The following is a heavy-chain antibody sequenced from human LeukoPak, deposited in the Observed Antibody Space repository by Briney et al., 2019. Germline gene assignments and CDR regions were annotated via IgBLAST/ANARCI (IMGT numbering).Heavy chain of an antibody. V-gene: IGHV4-39*02. J-gene: IGHJ6*02. CDR2: IYYSGST. CDR3: AREVGVVTAHGIDV. Sequence: SETLSLTCIVSGGSISSISSNNYHWGWIRQPPGKGLEWIGSIYYSGSTYYNPSLKSRVTISVDTSKNQFSLKLSSVTAADTALYYCAREVGVVTAHGIDVWGQGTTVTVSS. CDR1: GGSISSISSNNYH. D-gene: IGHD4-23*01.